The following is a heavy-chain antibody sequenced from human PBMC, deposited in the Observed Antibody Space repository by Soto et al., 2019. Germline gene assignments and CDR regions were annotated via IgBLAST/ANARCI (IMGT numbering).Heavy chain of an antibody. D-gene: IGHD2-15*01. V-gene: IGHV3-48*02. CDR2: ISNGGGTI. Sequence: GGALRLSWAASGFTLSSYPMDWARQAPGKGPEWVSFISNGGGTIYYADSVKGRFTISRDNAKNSLSLQMSGLREDDPAVYYCARVRGDYRGSPDVRGPRSHVPVSS. CDR3: ARVRGDYRGSPDV. J-gene: IGHJ4*01. CDR1: GFTLSSYP.